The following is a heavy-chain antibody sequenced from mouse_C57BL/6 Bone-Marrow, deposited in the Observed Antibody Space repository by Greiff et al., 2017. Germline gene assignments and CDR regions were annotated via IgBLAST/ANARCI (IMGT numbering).Heavy chain of an antibody. D-gene: IGHD4-1*01. CDR3: ARSGPLGRSFDY. Sequence: QVQLQQPGAELVKPGASVKMSCKASGYTFTSYWITWVKQRPGQGLAWIGDIYPTSGRTNYNEKFKSKAILTVDTSSNTASMQLSSLPSEDSAVFYGARSGPLGRSFDYWGQGTTLTVSS. V-gene: IGHV1-55*01. J-gene: IGHJ2*01. CDR1: GYTFTSYW. CDR2: IYPTSGRT.